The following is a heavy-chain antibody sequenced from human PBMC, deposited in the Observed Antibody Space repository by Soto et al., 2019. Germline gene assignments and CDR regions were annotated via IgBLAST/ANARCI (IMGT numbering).Heavy chain of an antibody. CDR3: ARDRGGRLGGAFDI. V-gene: IGHV1-58*02. CDR1: GFTFASSA. D-gene: IGHD3-10*01. CDR2: IVVGSGNT. Sequence: SVKVSCKASGFTFASSAMQWVRQARGQRLEWIGWIVVGSGNTNYAQKFQERVTITRDMSTSTAYMELSRLRSDDTAVYYCARDRGGRLGGAFDIWGQGTMVTVS. J-gene: IGHJ3*02.